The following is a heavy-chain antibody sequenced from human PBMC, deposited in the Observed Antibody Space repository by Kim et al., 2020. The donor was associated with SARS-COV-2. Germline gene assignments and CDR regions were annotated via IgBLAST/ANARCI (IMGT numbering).Heavy chain of an antibody. Sequence: GGSLRLSCAASGFTFSSYSMNWVRQAPGKGLEWVSSISSSSSYIYYADSVKGRFTISRDNAKNSLYLQMNSLRAEDTAVYYCARDPGYSYGPLFDIWGQGTMVTVSS. V-gene: IGHV3-21*01. CDR1: GFTFSSYS. J-gene: IGHJ3*02. CDR2: ISSSSSYI. D-gene: IGHD5-18*01. CDR3: ARDPGYSYGPLFDI.